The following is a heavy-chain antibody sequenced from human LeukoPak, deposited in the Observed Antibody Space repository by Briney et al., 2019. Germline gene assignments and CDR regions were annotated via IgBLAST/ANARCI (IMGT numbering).Heavy chain of an antibody. CDR1: GFTFSSYD. D-gene: IGHD4-17*01. CDR2: ISYDGSNK. J-gene: IGHJ6*03. CDR3: AKGSVDGDYDYYYYYYMDV. V-gene: IGHV3-30*18. Sequence: PGGSLRLSCAASGFTFSSYDMHWVRQAPGKGLEWVAVISYDGSNKYYADSVKGRFTISRDNSKNTLYLQMNSLRAEDTAVYYCAKGSVDGDYDYYYYYYMDVWGKGTTVTVSS.